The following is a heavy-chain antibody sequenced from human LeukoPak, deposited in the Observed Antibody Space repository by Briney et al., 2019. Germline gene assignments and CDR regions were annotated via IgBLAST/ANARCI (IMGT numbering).Heavy chain of an antibody. CDR3: ARDAPITMVRGVGYYFDY. V-gene: IGHV4-4*07. Sequence: SETLSLTCTVSGGSISSYYWSWIRQPAGKGLEWIGRIDTSGNTNYKPSLKSRVTMSVDTSKNQFSLKLSSVTAADTAVYYCARDAPITMVRGVGYYFDYWGQGTLVTVSS. CDR1: GGSISSYY. CDR2: IDTSGNT. J-gene: IGHJ4*02. D-gene: IGHD3-10*01.